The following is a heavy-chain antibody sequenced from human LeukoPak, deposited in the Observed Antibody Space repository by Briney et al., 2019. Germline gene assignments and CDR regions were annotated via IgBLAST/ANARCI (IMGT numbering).Heavy chain of an antibody. CDR3: ARSPRYSGYDYGSDY. CDR1: GGSFSAYY. J-gene: IGHJ4*02. V-gene: IGHV4-34*01. Sequence: PSETLSLTCAVYGGSFSAYYWSWIRQTPGKGLEWIGEINHSGRTNYNASLKSRVTISVDTSKNRFSLKMSYVTAADTAVYYCARSPRYSGYDYGSDYWGRGILVTVSS. D-gene: IGHD5-12*01. CDR2: INHSGRT.